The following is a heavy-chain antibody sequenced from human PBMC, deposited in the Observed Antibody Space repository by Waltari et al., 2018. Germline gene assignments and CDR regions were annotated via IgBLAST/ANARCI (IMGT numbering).Heavy chain of an antibody. CDR1: GFTFSSYW. D-gene: IGHD6-19*01. Sequence: VQLVESGGGLVQPGGSLRLSCAASGFTFSSYWMYWVRQVPEKGLVFNSRINPDGSTTNYADSVKGRFTMSRDNAKNTLFLQMNSLRVEDTGVYYCARLIAGAAHHFDSWGQGTLVTVSS. V-gene: IGHV3-74*01. CDR2: INPDGSTT. CDR3: ARLIAGAAHHFDS. J-gene: IGHJ4*02.